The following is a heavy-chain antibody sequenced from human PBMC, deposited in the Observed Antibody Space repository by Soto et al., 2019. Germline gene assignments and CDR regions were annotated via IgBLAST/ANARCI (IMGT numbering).Heavy chain of an antibody. CDR3: AREGGAAPGARREWYLDL. Sequence: QVQLVQSGAEVKKPGASVTVSCKTSGYPLTDFYIHWVRQAPGQGLEWMAWINPHTGDTNTALKFQGRVTMTRDTSINTAFMELTRLSSDDTAVYCAREGGAAPGARREWYLDLWGRGTLVSVSS. J-gene: IGHJ2*01. CDR2: INPHTGDT. CDR1: GYPLTDFY. V-gene: IGHV1-2*02. D-gene: IGHD6-25*01.